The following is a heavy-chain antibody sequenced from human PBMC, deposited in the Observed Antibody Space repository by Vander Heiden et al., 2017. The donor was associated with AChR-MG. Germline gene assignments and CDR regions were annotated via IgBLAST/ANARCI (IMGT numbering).Heavy chain of an antibody. CDR3: AASLLGGSPLAFDI. CDR2: TYYRSKWYN. CDR1: VDSVSSNSAA. V-gene: IGHV6-1*01. Sequence: QVQLQQSSPGLVKPSQTLSLTCSISVDSVSSNSAAWNWIRQSPSRGLEWLGRTYYRSKWYNDYAVSVKSRITINPDTSKNQCSLQLNSVTPEDTAVYYCAASLLGGSPLAFDIWGQGTMVTVSS. D-gene: IGHD3-16*01. J-gene: IGHJ3*02.